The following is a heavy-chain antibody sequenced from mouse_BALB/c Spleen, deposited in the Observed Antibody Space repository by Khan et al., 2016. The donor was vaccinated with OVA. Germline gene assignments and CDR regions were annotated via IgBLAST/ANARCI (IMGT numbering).Heavy chain of an antibody. V-gene: IGHV1-4*01. CDR1: GYTFTSYT. J-gene: IGHJ3*01. CDR3: AKEGAYYRSDAWFAY. D-gene: IGHD2-14*01. CDR2: INPVSDYT. Sequence: VQLQESGAELTRPGASVKMSCKASGYTFTSYTMHWVKQRPGQGLEWIGYINPVSDYTNYNQNFKDKATLTADKSSSTAYMQLRSLTSEDSAVYYCAKEGAYYRSDAWFAYWGQGTLVTVST.